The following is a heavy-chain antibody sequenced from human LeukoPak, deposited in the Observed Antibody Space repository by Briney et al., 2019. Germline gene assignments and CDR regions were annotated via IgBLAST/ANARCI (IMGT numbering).Heavy chain of an antibody. D-gene: IGHD2-15*01. V-gene: IGHV4-59*01. J-gene: IGHJ3*02. CDR3: ARDVSVCSGASCYSANAFDI. CDR2: IYYSGST. CDR1: GDSFSSYC. Sequence: SETLSLTCYVSGDSFSSYCWSWIRQPPGKGLEWIGYIYYSGSTNYNPSLNSRVTISVDTSKNQFSLKLSSVTAADTAVYYCARDVSVCSGASCYSANAFDIWGQGTMVTVSS.